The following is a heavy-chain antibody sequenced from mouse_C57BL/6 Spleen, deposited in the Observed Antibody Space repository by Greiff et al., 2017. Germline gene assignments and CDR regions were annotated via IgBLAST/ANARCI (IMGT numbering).Heavy chain of an antibody. V-gene: IGHV1-64*01. CDR2: IHPNSGST. CDR1: GYTFTSYW. J-gene: IGHJ4*01. D-gene: IGHD1-1*01. Sequence: QVQLQQPGAELVKPGASVKLSCKASGYTFTSYWMHWVKQRPGQGLEWIGMIHPNSGSTNYNEKFKSKATLTVDKSSSTAYMQLSSLTSEDSAVYYCAIYCYGSNAMDYWGQGTSVTVCS. CDR3: AIYCYGSNAMDY.